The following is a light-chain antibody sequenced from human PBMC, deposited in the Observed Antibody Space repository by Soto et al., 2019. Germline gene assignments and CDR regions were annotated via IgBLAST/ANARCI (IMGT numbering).Light chain of an antibody. CDR1: SSNIGSNY. V-gene: IGLV1-47*02. Sequence: QSVLTQPPSASGTPGLRVTLSCSGSSSNIGSNYVYWYQQLPGTAPKLLIYSNNQRPSGVPDRFSGSKSGTSASLAISGLRSEDEAEYYCAAWDDSLSGWVFGGGTQLTVL. J-gene: IGLJ3*02. CDR3: AAWDDSLSGWV. CDR2: SNN.